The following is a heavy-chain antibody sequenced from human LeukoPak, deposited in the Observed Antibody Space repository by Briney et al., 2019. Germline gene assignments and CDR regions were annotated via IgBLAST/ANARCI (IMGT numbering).Heavy chain of an antibody. CDR2: ISYSGST. J-gene: IGHJ6*02. CDR1: VASISRYY. V-gene: IGHV4-59*01. CDR3: ARYPGTNYGMDV. D-gene: IGHD1-1*01. Sequence: SETLSLTCTVSVASISRYYWSWIRQPPGKGLEWIAYISYSGSTNYNPSLKSRVTISVDTSKNQFSLKLSSVTAADTAVYYCARYPGTNYGMDVWGQGTTVTVSS.